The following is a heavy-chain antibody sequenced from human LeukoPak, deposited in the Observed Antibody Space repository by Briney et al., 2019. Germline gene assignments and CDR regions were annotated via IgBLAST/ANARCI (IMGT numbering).Heavy chain of an antibody. CDR2: ISYDGSNK. D-gene: IGHD5-18*01. CDR1: GFTFSSYG. CDR3: ARGANVDTAMANDAFDI. Sequence: GGSLRLSCAASGFTFSSYGMHWVRQAPGRGLEWVAVISYDGSNKYYADSVKGRFTISRDNSKNTLYLQMNSLRAEDTAVYYCARGANVDTAMANDAFDIWGQGTMVTVSS. J-gene: IGHJ3*02. V-gene: IGHV3-30*03.